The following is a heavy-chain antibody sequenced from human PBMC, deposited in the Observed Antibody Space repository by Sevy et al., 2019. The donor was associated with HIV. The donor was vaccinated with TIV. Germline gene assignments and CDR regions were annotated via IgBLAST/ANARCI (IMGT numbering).Heavy chain of an antibody. CDR2: IKLDGSEK. Sequence: GGSLRLSCAASGFTFSSYWMSWVRQAPGKGLEWVANIKLDGSEKYYVDSVKGRFTISRDKSQNTLYLQMNSLRAEDTAVYYCAKVLARGVAVAGSAWGMDVWGQGTTVTVSS. CDR1: GFTFSSYW. J-gene: IGHJ6*02. CDR3: AKVLARGVAVAGSAWGMDV. V-gene: IGHV3-7*03. D-gene: IGHD6-19*01.